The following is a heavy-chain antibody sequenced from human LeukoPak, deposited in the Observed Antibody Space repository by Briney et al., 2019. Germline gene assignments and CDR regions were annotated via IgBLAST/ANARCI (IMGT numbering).Heavy chain of an antibody. Sequence: ASVKVSCKASGGTFSSYAISWVRQAPGQGLEWMGWISAYNGYTNYAQKLQGRVTITTDTSTSTAYMELSSLRSEDTAVYYCARDNGGTAMAYYYYYYMDVWGKGTTVTISS. CDR1: GGTFSSYA. CDR3: ARDNGGTAMAYYYYYYMDV. D-gene: IGHD5-18*01. V-gene: IGHV1-18*01. J-gene: IGHJ6*03. CDR2: ISAYNGYT.